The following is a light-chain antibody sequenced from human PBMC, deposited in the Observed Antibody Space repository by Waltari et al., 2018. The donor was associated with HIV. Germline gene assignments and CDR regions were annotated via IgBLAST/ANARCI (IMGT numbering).Light chain of an antibody. Sequence: QTVVTPEPSSSVSPGGTVTLTCGLISASVSPPHYPSWYQHTPGQAPRTLIYNTNTRSSGVPDRFSGSILGNKAALNITGAQADDECDYYCVLYMGSGISVFGGGTKLTVL. CDR3: VLYMGSGISV. V-gene: IGLV8-61*01. J-gene: IGLJ2*01. CDR2: NTN. CDR1: SASVSPPHY.